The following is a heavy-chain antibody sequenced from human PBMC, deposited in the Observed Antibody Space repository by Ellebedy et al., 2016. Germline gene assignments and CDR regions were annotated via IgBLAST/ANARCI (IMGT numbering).Heavy chain of an antibody. CDR3: ARDRGITGTTDY. V-gene: IGHV1-18*01. J-gene: IGHJ4*02. CDR2: ISTYNGNT. D-gene: IGHD1-7*01. CDR1: GYTFTSYG. Sequence: ASVKVSCXASGYTFTSYGISWVRQAPGQGLEWMGWISTYNGNTIYAQKLQGRVTMTTDTSTTTAYMELRSLRSDDTAIYYCARDRGITGTTDYWGQGTLVTVSS.